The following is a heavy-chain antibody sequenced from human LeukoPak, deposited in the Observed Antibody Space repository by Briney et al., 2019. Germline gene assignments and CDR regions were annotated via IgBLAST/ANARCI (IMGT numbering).Heavy chain of an antibody. CDR3: ARDTYCGGDCYSGYYYGMDV. D-gene: IGHD2-21*02. Sequence: ASVKVSFKASGGTFTSYTISWVRQAPGQGLGWMGGFIPIFGTSNYAQNFQGRVTIVADESTSTAYSELSSLSSEDTAVYYCARDTYCGGDCYSGYYYGMDVWGQGTTVTVSS. V-gene: IGHV1-69*13. CDR1: GGTFTSYT. J-gene: IGHJ6*02. CDR2: FIPIFGTS.